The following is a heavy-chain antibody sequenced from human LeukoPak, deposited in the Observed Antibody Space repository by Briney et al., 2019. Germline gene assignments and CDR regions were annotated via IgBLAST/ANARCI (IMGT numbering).Heavy chain of an antibody. D-gene: IGHD2-2*01. CDR3: ARDIEIVVVPAAPPNHYYYGMDV. V-gene: IGHV6-1*01. Sequence: SQTLSLTCALSGDSVSSNIAAWNWIRQSPSRGLELLTRTYYIFKWYNDYAVSVKSRITINPDTSKNQSSLQLNTVTPEDTAVYYCARDIEIVVVPAAPPNHYYYGMDVWGQGTTVTVSS. CDR1: GDSVSSNIAA. CDR2: TYYIFKWYN. J-gene: IGHJ6*02.